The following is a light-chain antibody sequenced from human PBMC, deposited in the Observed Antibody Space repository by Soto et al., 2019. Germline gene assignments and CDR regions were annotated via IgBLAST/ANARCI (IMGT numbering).Light chain of an antibody. CDR2: DVS. CDR3: SSDTGSSTYV. V-gene: IGLV2-14*01. CDR1: SSDVGGYNY. Sequence: QSALTQPASVSGSPGQSITISCTGTSSDVGGYNYVSWYQQHPGKAPKLMIYDVSNLPSGVSNRFSGSKSGNTASLTISGLQAEDESDYYCSSDTGSSTYVFGTGTKLTVL. J-gene: IGLJ1*01.